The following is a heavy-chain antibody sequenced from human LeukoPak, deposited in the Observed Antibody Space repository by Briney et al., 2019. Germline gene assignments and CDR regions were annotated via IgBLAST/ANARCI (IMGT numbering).Heavy chain of an antibody. CDR3: ARLRGNYFPDY. J-gene: IGHJ4*02. CDR2: IYYSGST. V-gene: IGHV4-59*01. Sequence: KASETLSLNCTVSGFSISGYYWTWLRQPPGKGLVWIGYIYYSGSTNYNPSLKSRVTISVDTSKNQFSLRLSSVTAADTAVYYCARLRGNYFPDYWGQGTLVTVSS. D-gene: IGHD4-11*01. CDR1: GFSISGYY.